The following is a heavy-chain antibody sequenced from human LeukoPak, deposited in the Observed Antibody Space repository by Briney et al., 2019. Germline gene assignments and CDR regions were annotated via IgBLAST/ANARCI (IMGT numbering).Heavy chain of an antibody. J-gene: IGHJ6*02. CDR2: ISGSGGST. Sequence: SGGSLRLSCAASRFTFSSYAMSWVRQAPGKGLEWVSAISGSGGSTYYADSVKGRFTISRDNSKNTLYLQMNSLRAEDTAVYYCAWQQLVQYYYYGMDVWGQGTTVTVSS. V-gene: IGHV3-23*01. D-gene: IGHD6-13*01. CDR3: AWQQLVQYYYYGMDV. CDR1: RFTFSSYA.